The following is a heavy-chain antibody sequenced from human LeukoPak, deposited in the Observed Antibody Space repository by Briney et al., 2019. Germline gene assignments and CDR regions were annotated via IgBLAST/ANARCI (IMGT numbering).Heavy chain of an antibody. CDR2: ISYDGSNK. V-gene: IGHV3-30-3*01. J-gene: IGHJ6*02. CDR3: ARDGTKVVPAASLRTYGMDV. CDR1: GFTFSSYA. Sequence: GGSLRLSCAASGFTFSSYAMHWVRQAPGKGLEWVAVISYDGSNKYYADSVKGRFTISRDNSKNTLYLQMNSLRAEDTAVYYCARDGTKVVPAASLRTYGMDVWGQGTTVTVSS. D-gene: IGHD2-2*01.